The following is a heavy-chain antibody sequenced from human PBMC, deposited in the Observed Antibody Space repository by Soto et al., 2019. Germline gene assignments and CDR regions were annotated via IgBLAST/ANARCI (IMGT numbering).Heavy chain of an antibody. J-gene: IGHJ6*03. Sequence: PGGSLRLSCAASGFTFSSYAMSWVRQAPGKGLEWVSAISGSGGSTYYADSVKGRFTISRDNSKNTLYLQMNSLRAEDTAVYYCAKDYRRSGYDLRGEYYYYYMDVWGKGTTVTVSS. V-gene: IGHV3-23*01. D-gene: IGHD5-12*01. CDR3: AKDYRRSGYDLRGEYYYYYMDV. CDR1: GFTFSSYA. CDR2: ISGSGGST.